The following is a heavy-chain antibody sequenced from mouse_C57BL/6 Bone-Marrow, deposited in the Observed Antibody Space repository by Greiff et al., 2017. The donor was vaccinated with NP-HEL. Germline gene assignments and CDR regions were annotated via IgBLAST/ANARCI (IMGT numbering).Heavy chain of an antibody. CDR1: GFTFSSYA. CDR2: ISDGGSYT. Sequence: EVQVVESGGGLVKPGGSLKLSCAASGFTFSSYAMSWVRQTPEKRLEWVATISDGGSYTYYPDNVKGRFTISRDNAKNNLYLQMSHLKSEDTAMYYCAKIPYYSNYEFAYWGQGTLVTVSA. V-gene: IGHV5-4*01. D-gene: IGHD2-5*01. J-gene: IGHJ3*01. CDR3: AKIPYYSNYEFAY.